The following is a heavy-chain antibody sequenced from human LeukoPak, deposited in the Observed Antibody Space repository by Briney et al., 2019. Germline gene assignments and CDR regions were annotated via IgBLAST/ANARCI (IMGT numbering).Heavy chain of an antibody. CDR3: ARRGSTVVTGFDS. CDR2: VYYSKST. V-gene: IGHV4-39*01. CDR1: GGSISSSSYF. D-gene: IGHD4-23*01. J-gene: IGHJ4*02. Sequence: SETLTLTCTVSGGSISSSSYFWDWIRQPPGRGLEWIGNVYYSKSTYYNPSLKSRVTISIDTSKNQFSLKLSSVTAADTAVYYCARRGSTVVTGFDSWGQGTLVTVSS.